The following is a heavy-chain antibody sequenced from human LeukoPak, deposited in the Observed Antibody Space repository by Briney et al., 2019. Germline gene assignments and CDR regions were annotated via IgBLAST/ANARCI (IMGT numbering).Heavy chain of an antibody. CDR2: VYGDDSDT. D-gene: IGHD3-22*01. V-gene: IGHV5-51*01. Sequence: GESLKISCQASGYSFGRYWIGWVRQTPGKGLEWMGIVYGDDSDTKYSPSFEGQVVFSADKSTNTAFLEWGSLKASDTAIYYCARRSFGQETSADYCDLWGEGTPVSVSS. CDR1: GYSFGRYW. J-gene: IGHJ4*02. CDR3: ARRSFGQETSADYCDL.